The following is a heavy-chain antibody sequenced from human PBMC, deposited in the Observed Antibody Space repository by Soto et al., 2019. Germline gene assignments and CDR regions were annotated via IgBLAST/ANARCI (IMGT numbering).Heavy chain of an antibody. V-gene: IGHV3-23*01. CDR2: FSGSSGNI. CDR1: GFTFSNSI. CDR3: AKRSHYFFDY. J-gene: IGHJ4*02. D-gene: IGHD3-22*01. Sequence: GGSLRLSCAASGFTFSNSIMSWVRQAPGKGLEWVSTFSGSSGNIYYADSVRGRFTISRDNSKNTLNLQMNSLRAEDTAVYYCAKRSHYFFDYWGQGTLVTVSS.